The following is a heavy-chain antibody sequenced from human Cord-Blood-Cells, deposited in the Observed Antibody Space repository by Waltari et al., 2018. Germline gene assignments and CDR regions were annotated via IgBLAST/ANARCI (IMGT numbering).Heavy chain of an antibody. J-gene: IGHJ3*02. V-gene: IGHV3-53*02. CDR3: ARDPTGYDAFDI. D-gene: IGHD3-9*01. CDR2: IYSGGST. Sequence: EVQLVETGGGLIQPGGSLRLSCAASGFTVSSNYMSLVRQAPGKGLEWVSVIYSGGSTYYADSVKGRFTISRDNSKNTLYLQMNSLRAEDTAVYYCARDPTGYDAFDIWGQGTMVTVFS. CDR1: GFTVSSNY.